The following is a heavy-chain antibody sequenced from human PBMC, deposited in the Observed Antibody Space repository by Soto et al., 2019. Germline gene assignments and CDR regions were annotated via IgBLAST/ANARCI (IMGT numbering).Heavy chain of an antibody. CDR2: TIPACGTA. CDR3: WRHDKTALPPLDS. J-gene: IGHJ4*02. V-gene: IGHV1-69*06. Sequence: QVHLVQSGAEVKSPGSAVKVSCQVSGAGDTFRNYGLNWVRQAPGQGLEWMGGTIPACGTANYAEKFQGRVTITADTSTTTAYMELSSLRSDDTAVYYCWRHDKTALPPLDSWGQGTLVSVSS. CDR1: GAGDTFRNYG. D-gene: IGHD1-1*01.